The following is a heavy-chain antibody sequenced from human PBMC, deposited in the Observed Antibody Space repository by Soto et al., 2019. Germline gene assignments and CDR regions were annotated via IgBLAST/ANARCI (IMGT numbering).Heavy chain of an antibody. CDR1: GGSISSYY. Sequence: QVQLQESGPGLVKPSETLSLTCTVSGGSISSYYWSWIRQPPGKGLEWIGYIYYSGSTNYNPSLKSRVTISVDTSKNQFSLKLSSVTAADTAVYYCAGGTPTVAYYYYYYMDVWGKGTTVTVSS. CDR2: IYYSGST. CDR3: AGGTPTVAYYYYYYMDV. J-gene: IGHJ6*03. D-gene: IGHD3-16*01. V-gene: IGHV4-59*01.